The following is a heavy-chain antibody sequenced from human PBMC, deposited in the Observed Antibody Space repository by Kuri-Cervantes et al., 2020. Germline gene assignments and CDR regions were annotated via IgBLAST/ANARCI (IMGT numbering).Heavy chain of an antibody. V-gene: IGHV1-69*04. CDR3: AREGEMDRDYFDY. CDR2: IIPILGIA. J-gene: IGHJ4*02. D-gene: IGHD3-16*01. Sequence: SSVNVSCKASGGTFISYTISWVRQAPGQGLEWMGRIIPILGIANYAQRFQGRVTMTRNTSISTAYMELGSLRSEDTAVYYCAREGEMDRDYFDYWGQGTLVTVSS. CDR1: GGTFISYT.